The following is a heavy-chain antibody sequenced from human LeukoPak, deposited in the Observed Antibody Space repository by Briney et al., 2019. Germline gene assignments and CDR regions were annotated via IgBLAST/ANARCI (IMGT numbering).Heavy chain of an antibody. V-gene: IGHV4-59*05. J-gene: IGHJ4*02. CDR3: TRNLIAVAGTIDY. D-gene: IGHD6-19*01. CDR1: GGSISSYY. CDR2: IYYSGST. Sequence: SETLSLTCTVSGGSISSYYWSWIRQPPGKGLEWIGSIYYSGSTYYNPSLKSRVTISVDTSKNQFSLKLSSVTAADTAVYYCTRNLIAVAGTIDYWGQGTLVTVSS.